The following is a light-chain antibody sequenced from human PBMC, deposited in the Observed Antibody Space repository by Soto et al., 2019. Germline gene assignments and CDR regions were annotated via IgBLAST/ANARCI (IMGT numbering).Light chain of an antibody. Sequence: QSVLTQPASVSGSPGQSITISCTGTSSDVGSYNLVSWYQQHPGKAPKLMIYEGSKRPSGVSNRFSGSKSGNTASLTISGLQAEDEADYYCCSYAGSRRNFFGTGTKSPS. CDR1: SSDVGSYNL. CDR3: CSYAGSRRNF. J-gene: IGLJ1*01. CDR2: EGS. V-gene: IGLV2-23*01.